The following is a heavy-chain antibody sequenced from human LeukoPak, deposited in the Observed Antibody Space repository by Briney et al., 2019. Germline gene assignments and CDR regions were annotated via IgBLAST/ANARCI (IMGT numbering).Heavy chain of an antibody. CDR3: ARGRGKPLDY. D-gene: IGHD3-16*01. CDR2: INHSGST. CDR1: GGSFSGYY. J-gene: IGHJ4*02. Sequence: PSETLSLTCAVYGGSFSGYYWSWIRQPPGKGLEWIGEINHSGSTNYNPSLKSRVTISVDTSKNQFSLKLSSVTAADTAVYYCARGRGKPLDYWGQGTLVTVSS. V-gene: IGHV4-34*01.